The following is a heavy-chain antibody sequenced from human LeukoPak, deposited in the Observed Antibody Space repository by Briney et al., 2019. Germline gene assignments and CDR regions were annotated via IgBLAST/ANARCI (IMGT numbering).Heavy chain of an antibody. CDR2: IKGDGISA. Sequence: GGSLRLSCAASGFDFSSNWMHWVRHAPGQGLVWVSRIKGDGISANYADSVKGRFTISRDIAKNTLYLQMNSLRAEDTGVYYCAKDHYWSIDYWGRGTLVTVSS. CDR3: AKDHYWSIDY. V-gene: IGHV3-74*01. CDR1: GFDFSSNW. D-gene: IGHD3-3*01. J-gene: IGHJ4*02.